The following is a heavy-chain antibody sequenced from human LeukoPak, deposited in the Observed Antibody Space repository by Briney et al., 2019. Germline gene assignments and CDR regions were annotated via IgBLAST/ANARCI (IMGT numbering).Heavy chain of an antibody. CDR1: GFTFSSYE. CDR2: ISSSGSTI. D-gene: IGHD3-10*01. Sequence: GGPLRLSCAASGFTFSSYEMNWVRQPPGKGLKWVSNISSSGSTIYYADSVKGRFTFSRDNAKNSLYLQMNSLRAEDTAVYYCAKDPGKLVYYYYYMDVWGKGTTVTISS. CDR3: AKDPGKLVYYYYYMDV. J-gene: IGHJ6*03. V-gene: IGHV3-48*03.